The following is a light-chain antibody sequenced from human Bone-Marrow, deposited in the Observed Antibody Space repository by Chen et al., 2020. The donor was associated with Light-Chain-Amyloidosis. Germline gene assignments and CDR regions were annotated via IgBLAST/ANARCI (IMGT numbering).Light chain of an antibody. CDR2: EVT. CDR1: SSDVGGDNH. Sequence: QSALTQPASVSGSPGQSITISCTGTSSDVGGDNHVSWYQQHPDKAPKLMIYEVTNRPSWVPARFSGSKSDNTASRTSSGLQTEDEADYVCSSYTITNTLVFGSGTRVTVL. V-gene: IGLV2-14*01. CDR3: SSYTITNTLV. J-gene: IGLJ1*01.